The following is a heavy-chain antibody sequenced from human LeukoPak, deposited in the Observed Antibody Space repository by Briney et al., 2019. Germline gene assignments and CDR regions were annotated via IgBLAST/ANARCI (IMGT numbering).Heavy chain of an antibody. V-gene: IGHV5-10-1*01. CDR3: ARRRAYYYDSSGYRSDAFDI. J-gene: IGHJ3*02. Sequence: GESLKISCKGSGYSFTSYWISWVRQMPGKGLEWMVRIDPSDSYTNYSPSFQGHVTISADKSISTAYLQWSSLKASDTAMYYCARRRAYYYDSSGYRSDAFDIWGQGTMVTVSS. CDR1: GYSFTSYW. CDR2: IDPSDSYT. D-gene: IGHD3-22*01.